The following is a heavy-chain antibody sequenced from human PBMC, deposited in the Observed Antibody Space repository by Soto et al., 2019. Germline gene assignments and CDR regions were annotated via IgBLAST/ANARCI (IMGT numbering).Heavy chain of an antibody. CDR3: ARESFSASPNFFDY. Sequence: GGSLRLSCAASGFTFSNYEMNWVRQAPGKGLEWVSYISLSGSTIYYADSVKGRFTISRDDAKNSLYLQMDSLRADDTAVYYCARESFSASPNFFDYWGQGTLVTVSS. D-gene: IGHD3-3*02. CDR2: ISLSGSTI. CDR1: GFTFSNYE. V-gene: IGHV3-48*03. J-gene: IGHJ4*02.